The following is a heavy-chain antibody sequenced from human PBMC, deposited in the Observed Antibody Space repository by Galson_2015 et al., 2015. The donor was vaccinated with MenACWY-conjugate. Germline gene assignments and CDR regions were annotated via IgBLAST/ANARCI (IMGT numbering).Heavy chain of an antibody. Sequence: SLRLSCAASGFTFSNFWMSWVHQAPGKGLEWVSAISGSGGSTYYADSVKGRFTISRDKSKNTLHLQMKSLRAEDTAVYYCAKLVEQQLVYYHYGMDVWGQGTTVTVSS. CDR1: GFTFSNFW. J-gene: IGHJ6*02. V-gene: IGHV3-23*01. CDR2: ISGSGGST. CDR3: AKLVEQQLVYYHYGMDV. D-gene: IGHD6-13*01.